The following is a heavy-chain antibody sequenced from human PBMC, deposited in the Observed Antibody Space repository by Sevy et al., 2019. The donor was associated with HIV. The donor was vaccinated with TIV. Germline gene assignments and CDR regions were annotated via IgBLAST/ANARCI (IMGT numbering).Heavy chain of an antibody. CDR1: GFTFNRYW. CDR2: IKLDGSGK. Sequence: GGSLRLSCAASGFTFNRYWMSWVRQAPGKGLQWVANIKLDGSGKYYLDSVRGRFTISRDNAKNSLYLQMNSLRAEDTAVYYCARDCNSATCLWGLDVWGLGTTVTVSS. J-gene: IGHJ6*02. CDR3: ARDCNSATCLWGLDV. D-gene: IGHD1-26*01. V-gene: IGHV3-7*03.